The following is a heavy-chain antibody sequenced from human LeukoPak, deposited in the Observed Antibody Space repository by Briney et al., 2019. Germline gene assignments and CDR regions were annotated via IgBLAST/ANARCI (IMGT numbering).Heavy chain of an antibody. V-gene: IGHV1-69*13. CDR3: AREGGPLDFSVVPAAMYGMDV. CDR2: IIPIFGTA. J-gene: IGHJ6*02. Sequence: SVKVSCKASGGTFSIYAISWVRQAPGQGLEWMGGIIPIFGTANYAQKFQGRVTITADESTSTAYMELSSLRSEDTAVYYCAREGGPLDFSVVPAAMYGMDVWGQGTTVTVSS. D-gene: IGHD2-2*01. CDR1: GGTFSIYA.